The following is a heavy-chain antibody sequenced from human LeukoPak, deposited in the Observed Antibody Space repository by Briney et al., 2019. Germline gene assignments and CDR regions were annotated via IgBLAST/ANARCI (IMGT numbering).Heavy chain of an antibody. J-gene: IGHJ3*02. Sequence: PSETLSLTCTVSGGSISSYYWSWIQQPAGKGLEWIGRIYTSGSTNYNPSLKSRVTMSVDTSKNQFSLKLSSVTAADTAVYYCAREAGYSSGWYSDAFDIWGQGTMVTVSS. V-gene: IGHV4-4*07. CDR2: IYTSGST. CDR1: GGSISSYY. D-gene: IGHD6-19*01. CDR3: AREAGYSSGWYSDAFDI.